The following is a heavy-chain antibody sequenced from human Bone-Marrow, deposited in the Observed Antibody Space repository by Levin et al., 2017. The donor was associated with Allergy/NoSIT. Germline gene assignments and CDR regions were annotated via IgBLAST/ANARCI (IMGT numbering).Heavy chain of an antibody. J-gene: IGHJ4*02. CDR2: ISSSGSTI. CDR1: GFTFSDYY. D-gene: IGHD5-24*01. Sequence: GGSLRLSCAASGFTFSDYYMSWIRQAPGKGLEWVSYISSSGSTIYYADSVKGRFTISRDNAKNSLYLQMNSLRAEDTAVYYCARDRGPKMATIGGGDYWGQGTLVTVSS. V-gene: IGHV3-11*01. CDR3: ARDRGPKMATIGGGDY.